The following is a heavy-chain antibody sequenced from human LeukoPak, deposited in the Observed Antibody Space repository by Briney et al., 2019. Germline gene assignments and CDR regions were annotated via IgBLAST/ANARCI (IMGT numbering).Heavy chain of an antibody. D-gene: IGHD3-9*01. CDR3: AKGGKLRHFDLFLY. CDR2: ISWNSGSI. J-gene: IGHJ4*02. V-gene: IGHV3-9*01. CDR1: GFTLDDVA. Sequence: PGGSLRLSCAASGFTLDDVAMHGARQAPGKGLEWVSGISWNSGSIGYADSVKGRFTISRDNAKNSLYLQMNSLRAEDTALYYCAKGGKLRHFDLFLYWVQGTLVTVSS.